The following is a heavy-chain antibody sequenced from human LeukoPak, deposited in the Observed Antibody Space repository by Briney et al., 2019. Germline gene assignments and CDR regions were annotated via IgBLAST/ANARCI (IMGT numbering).Heavy chain of an antibody. CDR1: GFTFSSYA. J-gene: IGHJ4*02. D-gene: IGHD2-15*01. CDR3: AKAYCSDGSCYVRGFDY. CDR2: IGAGGGST. V-gene: IGHV3-23*01. Sequence: SGGSLRLSCAASGFTFSSYAMSWVRQAPGKGLEWVSTIGAGGGSTYYADSVKGRCTISSDKSTNTLYLITNSLRAEDTAVYYCAKAYCSDGSCYVRGFDYWGQGTLVTVSS.